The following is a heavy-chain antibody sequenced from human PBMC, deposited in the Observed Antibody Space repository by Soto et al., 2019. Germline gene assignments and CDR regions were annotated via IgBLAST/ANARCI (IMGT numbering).Heavy chain of an antibody. CDR2: IDSSDSYI. J-gene: IGHJ3*01. CDR1: GYTFSDYR. V-gene: IGHV5-10-1*03. Sequence: EVQLVQSGAEVKMPGESLMISCQGSGYTFSDYRISWVRQMPGKGLEWLGTIDSSDSYITYSPSFQGHVTISADKSISTAFLRWTSLKSSNTAISYCANLDFTFGSFDVFDLWGQGTMVTVSS. D-gene: IGHD3-3*01. CDR3: ANLDFTFGSFDVFDL.